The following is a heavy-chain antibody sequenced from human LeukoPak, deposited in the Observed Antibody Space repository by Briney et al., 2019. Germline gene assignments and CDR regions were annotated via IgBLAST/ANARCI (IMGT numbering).Heavy chain of an antibody. J-gene: IGHJ4*02. CDR2: INPSGGST. Sequence: GASVKVSCKASGYTFTSYYMHWVRQAPGQGLEWMGIINPSGGSTSYAQKFQGRVTMTRDTSTSTAYMEPRSLRSDDTAVYYCARDSYSGSYYGDWGQGTLVTVSS. V-gene: IGHV1-46*01. D-gene: IGHD1-26*01. CDR1: GYTFTSYY. CDR3: ARDSYSGSYYGD.